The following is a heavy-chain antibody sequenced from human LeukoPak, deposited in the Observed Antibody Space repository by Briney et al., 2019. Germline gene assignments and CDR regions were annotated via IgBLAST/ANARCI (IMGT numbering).Heavy chain of an antibody. Sequence: GGSLRLSCAASGFTFSSYNMNWVRQAPGMGLEWVSSISTSSIYIYYADSVKGRFTISRDNAKNSLYLQMNSLRAEDTAVYYCAELGITMIGGVWGKGTTVTISS. J-gene: IGHJ6*04. V-gene: IGHV3-21*01. D-gene: IGHD3-10*02. CDR3: AELGITMIGGV. CDR1: GFTFSSYN. CDR2: ISTSSIYI.